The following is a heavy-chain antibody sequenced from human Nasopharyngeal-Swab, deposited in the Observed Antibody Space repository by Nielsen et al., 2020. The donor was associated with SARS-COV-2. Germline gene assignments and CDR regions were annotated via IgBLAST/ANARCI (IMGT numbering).Heavy chain of an antibody. CDR1: DYTFTSYG. D-gene: IGHD3-10*01. CDR3: ARDYYGSGSYRYFDY. V-gene: IGHV1-18*01. Sequence: ASVQVSCKASDYTFTSYGIIWLRQAPAQGLEWMGWISAYNGNTNYAQNLQGRVTMTTDTSTSTAYMELRSLRSDDTAVYYCARDYYGSGSYRYFDYWGQGTLVTVSS. J-gene: IGHJ4*02. CDR2: ISAYNGNT.